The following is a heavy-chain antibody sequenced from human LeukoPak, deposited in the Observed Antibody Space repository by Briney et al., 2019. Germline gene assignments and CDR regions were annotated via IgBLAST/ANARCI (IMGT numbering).Heavy chain of an antibody. CDR1: GGSISSYY. Sequence: SETLSLTCTVSGGSISSYYWSWIRQPPGKGLEWIGYIYYSGSTYYNPSLKSRVTISVDTSKNQFSLKLSSVTAADTAVYYCARDPKSAVAADWFDPWGQGTLVTVSS. J-gene: IGHJ5*01. CDR3: ARDPKSAVAADWFDP. CDR2: IYYSGST. V-gene: IGHV4-59*12. D-gene: IGHD6-19*01.